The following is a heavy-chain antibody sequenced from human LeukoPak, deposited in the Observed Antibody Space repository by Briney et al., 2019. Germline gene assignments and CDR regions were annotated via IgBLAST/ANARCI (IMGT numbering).Heavy chain of an antibody. CDR1: GFTFSSYG. CDR2: ISYDGSNK. CDR3: AKDSMVRGENYFDY. D-gene: IGHD3-10*01. J-gene: IGHJ4*02. V-gene: IGHV3-30*18. Sequence: GGSLRLSCAASGFTFSSYGMHWVCQAPGKGLEWVAVISYDGSNKYYADSVKGRFTISRDNSKNTLYLQMNSLRAEDTAVYYCAKDSMVRGENYFDYWGQGTLVTVSS.